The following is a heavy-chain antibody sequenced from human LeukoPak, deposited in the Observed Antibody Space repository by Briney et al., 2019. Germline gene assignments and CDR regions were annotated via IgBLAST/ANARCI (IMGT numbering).Heavy chain of an antibody. CDR2: ISAYNGNT. J-gene: IGHJ1*01. CDR1: GYTFTSYD. Sequence: ASVKVSCKASGYTFTSYDINWVRQAPGQGLEWMGWISAYNGNTNYAQNFQGRVTMTTDTSTSTAYMELRSLRSDDTAVYFCARGVLGATTYFQQWGQGTLVTVSS. CDR3: ARGVLGATTYFQQ. V-gene: IGHV1-18*01. D-gene: IGHD1-26*01.